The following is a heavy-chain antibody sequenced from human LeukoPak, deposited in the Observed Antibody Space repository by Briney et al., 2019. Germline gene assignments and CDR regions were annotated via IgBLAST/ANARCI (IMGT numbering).Heavy chain of an antibody. CDR2: ISSSSSYI. CDR1: GFTFSSYG. V-gene: IGHV3-21*01. CDR3: ARDLEAPYDSSGYYYGEDY. J-gene: IGHJ4*02. Sequence: GGSLRLSCAASGFTFSSYGMHWVRQAPGKGLEWVSSISSSSSYIYYADSVKGRFTISRDNAKNSLYLQMNSLRAEDTAVYYCARDLEAPYDSSGYYYGEDYWGQGTLVTVSS. D-gene: IGHD3-22*01.